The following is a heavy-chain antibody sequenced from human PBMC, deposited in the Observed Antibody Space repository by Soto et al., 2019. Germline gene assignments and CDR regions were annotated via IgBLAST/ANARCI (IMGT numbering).Heavy chain of an antibody. D-gene: IGHD2-2*01. CDR1: GGTFSSYA. CDR2: IIPIPGTA. CDR3: ARSQGSSTSLEIYYYYYYGMDV. J-gene: IGHJ6*02. V-gene: IGHV1-69*01. Sequence: QVQLVQSGAEVKKPGSSVKVSCKASGGTFSSYAISWVRQAPGQGLEWMGGIIPIPGTANYAQKFQGRVTITAVESTSRAYMELSSLRSEDTAVYYCARSQGSSTSLEIYYYYYYGMDVWGQGTTVTVSS.